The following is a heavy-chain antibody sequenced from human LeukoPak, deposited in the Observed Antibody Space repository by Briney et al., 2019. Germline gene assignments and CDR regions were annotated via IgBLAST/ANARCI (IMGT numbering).Heavy chain of an antibody. CDR2: IRYDGSNK. D-gene: IGHD2-2*01. V-gene: IGHV3-30*02. J-gene: IGHJ6*03. Sequence: GGPLRLSCAASGFTFSSYGMHWVRQAPGKGLEWVAFIRYDGSNKYYADSVKGRFTISRDNSKNTLYLQMNSLRAEDTAVYYCAKDDGYCSSTSCSYYYYYYMDVWGKGTTVTVSS. CDR3: AKDDGYCSSTSCSYYYYYYMDV. CDR1: GFTFSSYG.